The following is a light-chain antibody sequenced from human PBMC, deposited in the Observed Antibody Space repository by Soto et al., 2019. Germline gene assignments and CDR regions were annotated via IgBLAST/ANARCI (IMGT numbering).Light chain of an antibody. V-gene: IGKV3D-15*01. CDR3: QQYNNWPPWT. J-gene: IGKJ1*01. CDR1: QTVNSR. CDR2: HTS. Sequence: IVLTQCQDTLSPSPLERDIVYCSPSQTVNSRWAWYQHKPGQAPRLPISHTSNRATGIPARFSGSGSGTDFTLTISSLQSEDFAVYYCQQYNNWPPWTFGQGTTVDIK.